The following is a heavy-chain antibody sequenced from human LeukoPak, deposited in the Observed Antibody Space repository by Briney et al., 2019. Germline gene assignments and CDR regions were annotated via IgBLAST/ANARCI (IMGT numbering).Heavy chain of an antibody. CDR2: FNGRGGTT. D-gene: IGHD1-14*01. J-gene: IGHJ6*02. CDR1: GFTLSSHM. V-gene: IGHV3-23*01. Sequence: PGGSLRLSCAASGFTLSSHMMSWVRQAPGKGLGWVSYFNGRGGTTDYADSVKGRFTMLRDSSKDTLFLQMNSLRAEDTAVYYCARGVGFTTCMDVWGQGATVTVSS. CDR3: ARGVGFTTCMDV.